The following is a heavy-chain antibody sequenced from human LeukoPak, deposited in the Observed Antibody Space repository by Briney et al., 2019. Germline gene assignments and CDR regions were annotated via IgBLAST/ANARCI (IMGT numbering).Heavy chain of an antibody. V-gene: IGHV1-2*02. CDR3: ARAPDIVVVPAALTSNWFDP. CDR2: INPNSGGT. Sequence: ASVKVSCKASGYTFTGYYTHWVRQAPGQGLEWMGWINPNSGGTNYAQKFQGRVTMTRDTSISTAYMELSRLRSDDTAVYYCARAPDIVVVPAALTSNWFDPWGQGTLVTVSS. D-gene: IGHD2-2*01. CDR1: GYTFTGYY. J-gene: IGHJ5*02.